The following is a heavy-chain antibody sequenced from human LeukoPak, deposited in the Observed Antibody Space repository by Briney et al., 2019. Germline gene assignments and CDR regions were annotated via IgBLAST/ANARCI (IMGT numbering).Heavy chain of an antibody. J-gene: IGHJ4*02. CDR2: MNPNTGST. CDR3: AKSPFFCGGNC. Sequence: ASVTVSCKASGYTFTDNDIHWVRQATGQGLEWMGWMNPNTGSTGYAQKFQGRVTLTRNTSTTTAYMDLSSLRSEDTAVYYCAKSPFFCGGNCWGQGTLVTVSS. CDR1: GYTFTDND. D-gene: IGHD2-21*01. V-gene: IGHV1-8*01.